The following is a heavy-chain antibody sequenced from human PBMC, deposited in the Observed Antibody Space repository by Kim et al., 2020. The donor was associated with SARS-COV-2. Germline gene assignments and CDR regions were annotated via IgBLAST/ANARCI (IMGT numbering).Heavy chain of an antibody. Sequence: SETLSLTCAVSGGSISSGGYSWSWIRQPPGKGLEWIGYIYHSGSTYYNPSLKSRVTISVDRSKNQFSLKLSSVTAADTAVYYCARGGSLFDYWGQGTLVTVSS. CDR2: IYHSGST. CDR1: GGSISSGGYS. V-gene: IGHV4-30-2*01. CDR3: ARGGSLFDY. D-gene: IGHD3-16*01. J-gene: IGHJ4*02.